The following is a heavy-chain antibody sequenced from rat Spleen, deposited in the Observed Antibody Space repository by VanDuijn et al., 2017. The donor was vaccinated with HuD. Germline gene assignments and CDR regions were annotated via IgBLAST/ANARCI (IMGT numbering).Heavy chain of an antibody. CDR1: GFSLTNFG. J-gene: IGHJ2*01. CDR3: ASQHYYDGYYRDY. Sequence: QVQLKESGPDLVQPAQTLSLTCTVSGFSLTNFGVSWVRQPPGKGLEWIAGISSGGNTYHNSVLRSRLSISRDTSKSQVYLEMTSLQTEDTATYYCASQHYYDGYYRDYWGQGVMVTVSS. V-gene: IGHV2S8*01. D-gene: IGHD1-12*03. CDR2: ISSGGNT.